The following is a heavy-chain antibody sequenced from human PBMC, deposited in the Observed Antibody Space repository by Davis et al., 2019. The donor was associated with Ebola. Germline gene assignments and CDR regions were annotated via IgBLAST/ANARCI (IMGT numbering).Heavy chain of an antibody. D-gene: IGHD1-7*01. Sequence: PGGSLRLSCAASGFTFSDYSIHWVRQAPGKGLEWVAVVSYDGSDKYYADSVRGRFTISRDSSKDTVYLQMNSLRPEDTAVYYCARDPRITATVGYFDYWGQGTVVAVSS. V-gene: IGHV3-30-3*01. CDR1: GFTFSDYS. J-gene: IGHJ4*02. CDR3: ARDPRITATVGYFDY. CDR2: VSYDGSDK.